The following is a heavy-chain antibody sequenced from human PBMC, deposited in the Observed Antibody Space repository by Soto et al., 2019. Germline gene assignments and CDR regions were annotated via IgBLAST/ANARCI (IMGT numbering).Heavy chain of an antibody. CDR1: GFTFSSYA. J-gene: IGHJ4*02. V-gene: IGHV3-30-3*01. CDR3: ARGTYYDSSGYYYYHTY. D-gene: IGHD3-22*01. CDR2: ISYDGSNK. Sequence: PGGSLRLSCAASGFTFSSYAIHWVRQAPGKGLEWVAIISYDGSNKYYADSVKGRFTISRDNSKNTLYLQMNSLRAEDTAVYYCARGTYYDSSGYYYYHTYWGQGTLVTVSS.